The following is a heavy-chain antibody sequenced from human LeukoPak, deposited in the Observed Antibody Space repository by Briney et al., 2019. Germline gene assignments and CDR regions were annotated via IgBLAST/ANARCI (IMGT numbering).Heavy chain of an antibody. J-gene: IGHJ4*02. V-gene: IGHV3-15*01. D-gene: IGHD3-10*01. Sequence: GGSLRLSCAASGFTFSNAWMSWVRQAPGKGLEWVGRIKSKTEGGTTDYAAPVKGRFTISRDDSKNTLYLQMNSLKTEDTAVYYCATDPLWLDYWGQGTLVTVSS. CDR2: IKSKTEGGTT. CDR1: GFTFSNAW. CDR3: ATDPLWLDY.